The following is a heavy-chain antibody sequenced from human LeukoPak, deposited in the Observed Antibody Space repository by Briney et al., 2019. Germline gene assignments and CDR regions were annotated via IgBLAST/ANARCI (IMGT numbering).Heavy chain of an antibody. Sequence: PSETLSLTCTVSGGSISNYHWSWVRQPPGKGLEWVGYIYYSGSTNYNPSLKSRVTISVDMSKNQFSLKLSSVTAADTAVYFCARGVWEPYYWGQGTLVTVSS. J-gene: IGHJ4*02. V-gene: IGHV4-59*08. CDR2: IYYSGST. D-gene: IGHD1-26*01. CDR1: GGSISNYH. CDR3: ARGVWEPYY.